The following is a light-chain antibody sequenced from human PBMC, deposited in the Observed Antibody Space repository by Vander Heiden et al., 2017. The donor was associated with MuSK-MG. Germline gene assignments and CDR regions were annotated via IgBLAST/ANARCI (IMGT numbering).Light chain of an antibody. CDR2: QAS. CDR1: ESSSNW. Sequence: DIQMTHSPSTLSASVGDRVIITCRASESSSNWLAWYQQKPGKAPKLLSYQASSLESGVPSRVSGRGSGTEFTLTISSLEHDDFATYYRYKYNSEWTFGQGTKVEIK. J-gene: IGKJ1*01. V-gene: IGKV1-5*03. CDR3: YKYNSEWT.